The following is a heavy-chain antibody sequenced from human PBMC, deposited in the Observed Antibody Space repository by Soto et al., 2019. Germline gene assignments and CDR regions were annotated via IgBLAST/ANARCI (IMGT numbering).Heavy chain of an antibody. CDR1: GGSISSYY. CDR3: ARLPRSGATCYSGFHRAP. J-gene: IGHJ5*02. Sequence: SETLSLTCTVSGGSISSYYWSWIRQPPGKGLEWIGYIYHSGSSNYNPSLKSRVTILLDTSKNQLSLKLSSVTAADTAVYYCARLPRSGATCYSGFHRAPWGLGIPVTVSS. V-gene: IGHV4-59*08. CDR2: IYHSGSS. D-gene: IGHD2-15*01.